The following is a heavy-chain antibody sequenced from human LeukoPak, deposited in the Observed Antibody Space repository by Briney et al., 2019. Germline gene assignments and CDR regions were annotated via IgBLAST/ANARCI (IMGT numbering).Heavy chain of an antibody. J-gene: IGHJ4*02. Sequence: GGSLRLSCAASGFTFSSYSMNWVRRAPGKGLEWVSSISSSSSYIYYADSVEGRFTISRDNAKNSLFLQMNSLRAEDTAVYYCARGVGAVAGSNFDYWGQGTLVTVSS. CDR1: GFTFSSYS. CDR3: ARGVGAVAGSNFDY. V-gene: IGHV3-21*01. CDR2: ISSSSSYI. D-gene: IGHD6-19*01.